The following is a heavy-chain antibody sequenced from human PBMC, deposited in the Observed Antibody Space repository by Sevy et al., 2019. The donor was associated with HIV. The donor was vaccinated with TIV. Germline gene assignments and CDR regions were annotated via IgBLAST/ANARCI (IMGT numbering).Heavy chain of an antibody. J-gene: IGHJ4*02. CDR1: GYTFTNYA. CDR2: ISGFNRDT. CDR3: VRGTTFYDFWTGGDY. D-gene: IGHD3-3*01. V-gene: IGHV1-18*01. Sequence: AAVKVSCKASGYTFTNYAISWVRQAPRQGLEWMGWISGFNRDTKNAEKFQGRFTMTTDTSTKTAYMDLSSLRSDDTAVYYCVRGTTFYDFWTGGDYWGQGTLVTVSS.